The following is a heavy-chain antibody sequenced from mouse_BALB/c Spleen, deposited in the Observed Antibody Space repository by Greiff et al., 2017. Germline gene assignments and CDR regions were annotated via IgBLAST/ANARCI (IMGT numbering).Heavy chain of an antibody. Sequence: EVHLVESGGGLVKPGGSLKLSCAASGFTFSSYAMSWVRQTPEKRLEWVASISSGGSTYYPDSVKGRFTISRDNARNILYLQMSSLRSEDTAMYYCARGPTATRAMDYWGQGTSVTVSS. V-gene: IGHV5-6-5*01. D-gene: IGHD1-2*01. CDR3: ARGPTATRAMDY. CDR2: ISSGGST. J-gene: IGHJ4*01. CDR1: GFTFSSYA.